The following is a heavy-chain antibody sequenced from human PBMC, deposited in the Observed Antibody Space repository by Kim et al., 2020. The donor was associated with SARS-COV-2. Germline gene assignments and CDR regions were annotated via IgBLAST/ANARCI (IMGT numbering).Heavy chain of an antibody. CDR2: INPNSGGT. CDR1: GYTFTGYY. V-gene: IGHV1-2*06. Sequence: ASVKVSCKASGYTFTGYYMHWVRQAPGQGLEWMGRINPNSGGTNYAQKFQGRVTMTRDTSISTAYMELSRLRSDDTAVYYCAKSLGYCSGGSCYFYYYYGMDVWGQGTTVTVSS. CDR3: AKSLGYCSGGSCYFYYYYGMDV. J-gene: IGHJ6*02. D-gene: IGHD2-15*01.